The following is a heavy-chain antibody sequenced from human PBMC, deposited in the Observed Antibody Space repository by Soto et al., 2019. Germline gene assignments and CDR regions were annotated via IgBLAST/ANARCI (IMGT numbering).Heavy chain of an antibody. CDR3: ARDHPHSYGVYYFDY. CDR1: GGSISSGDYY. V-gene: IGHV4-61*08. J-gene: IGHJ4*02. D-gene: IGHD5-18*01. Sequence: SEPLSLTCTVSGGSISSGDYYWSWIRQPPGKGLEWIGYIYYSGSTNYNPSLKSRVTISVDTSKNQFSLKLSSVTAADTAVYYCARDHPHSYGVYYFDYWGQGTPVTVSS. CDR2: IYYSGST.